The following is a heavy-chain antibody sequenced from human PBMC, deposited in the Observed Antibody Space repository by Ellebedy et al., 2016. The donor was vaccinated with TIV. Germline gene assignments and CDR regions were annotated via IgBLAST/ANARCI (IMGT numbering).Heavy chain of an antibody. CDR1: GGSISSYY. Sequence: SETLSLTXTVSGGSISSYYWSWIRQPPGKGLEWIGYIYYSGSTNYNPSLKSRVTISVDTSKNQFSLKLSSVTAADTAVYYCARVGENYYDSSGHFDYWGQGTLVTVSS. V-gene: IGHV4-59*13. CDR3: ARVGENYYDSSGHFDY. D-gene: IGHD3-22*01. J-gene: IGHJ4*02. CDR2: IYYSGST.